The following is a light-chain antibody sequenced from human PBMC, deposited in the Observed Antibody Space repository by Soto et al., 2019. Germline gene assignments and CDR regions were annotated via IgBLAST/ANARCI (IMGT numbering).Light chain of an antibody. CDR3: KHYNSYSEA. J-gene: IGKJ1*01. CDR2: SAY. CDR1: QTIGTF. Sequence: DIQVTQSPSSLSASVGDRVTITCRASQTIGTFLNWYQQKPGKAPNLLISSAYTLQSGVQSRFSGSGSGTEFTLTIRSLQPDDFATYYCKHYNSYSEAFGQGTKVDI. V-gene: IGKV1-5*01.